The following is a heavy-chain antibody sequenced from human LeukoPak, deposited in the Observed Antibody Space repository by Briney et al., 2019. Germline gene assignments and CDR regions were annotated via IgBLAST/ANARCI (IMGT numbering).Heavy chain of an antibody. CDR3: AKGLRTTKTLDAFDI. Sequence: PGGSLRLSCAASGFPFSIYAMSWVRQAPGRGLEWVSAFSGSGGFTYYADSVKGRFTVSRDNSKNTLYLQMNSLRAEDTAVYYCAKGLRTTKTLDAFDIWGQGTMVTVSS. V-gene: IGHV3-23*01. CDR2: FSGSGGFT. J-gene: IGHJ3*02. D-gene: IGHD1-7*01. CDR1: GFPFSIYA.